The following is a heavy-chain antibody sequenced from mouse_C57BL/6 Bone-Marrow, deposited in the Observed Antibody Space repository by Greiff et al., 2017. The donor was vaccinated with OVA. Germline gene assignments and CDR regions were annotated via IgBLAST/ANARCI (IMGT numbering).Heavy chain of an antibody. CDR2: ISNLAYSI. CDR3: ARWGSYDGYLLDY. Sequence: EVKLMESGGGLVQPGGSLKLSCAASGFTFSDYGMAWVRQAPRKGPEWVAFISNLAYSIYYADTVTGRFTISRENAKNTLYLEMSSLRSEDTAMYYCARWGSYDGYLLDYWGQGTTLTVSS. V-gene: IGHV5-15*01. D-gene: IGHD2-3*01. CDR1: GFTFSDYG. J-gene: IGHJ2*01.